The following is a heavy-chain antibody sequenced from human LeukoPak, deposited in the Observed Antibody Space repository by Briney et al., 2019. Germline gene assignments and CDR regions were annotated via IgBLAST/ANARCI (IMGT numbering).Heavy chain of an antibody. D-gene: IGHD5-24*01. J-gene: IGHJ5*02. CDR2: IIPIFGTA. CDR3: ARITVEMATAEWWFDP. Sequence: GDSVKVSCKASGYTFTGYYVHWVRQAPGQGLEWMGGIIPIFGTANYAQKFQGRVTITADESTSTAYMELSSLRSEDTAVYYCARITVEMATAEWWFDPWGQGTLVTVSS. CDR1: GYTFTGYY. V-gene: IGHV1-69*13.